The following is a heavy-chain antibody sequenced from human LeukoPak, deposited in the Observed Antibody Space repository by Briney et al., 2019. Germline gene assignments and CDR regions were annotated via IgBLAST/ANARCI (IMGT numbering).Heavy chain of an antibody. Sequence: ASVKVSFKSSGYTFTGYYMHWLRQAPGQGLEWMGWINTNSGGTNYAQKFQGRVTMTRDTSNSTAYMDLSRLRSDDTAVSYCAIHPKSGYTGYESDYWGQGTLVTVSS. J-gene: IGHJ4*02. CDR1: GYTFTGYY. V-gene: IGHV1-2*02. CDR2: INTNSGGT. CDR3: AIHPKSGYTGYESDY. D-gene: IGHD5-12*01.